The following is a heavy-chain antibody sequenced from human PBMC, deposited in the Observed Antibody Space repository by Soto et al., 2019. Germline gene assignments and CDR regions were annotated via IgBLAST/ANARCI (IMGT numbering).Heavy chain of an antibody. CDR1: GYSFTSYW. CDR3: ARHGGQQLPTKPYYYYYYGMDV. Sequence: PGESLKISCKGSGYSFTSYWIGWVRQMPGKGLEWMGFIYPGDSDTRYSPSFQGQVTISADKSISTAYLQWSSLKASDTAMYYCARHGGQQLPTKPYYYYYYGMDVWGQGTTVTVSS. D-gene: IGHD6-13*01. V-gene: IGHV5-51*01. J-gene: IGHJ6*02. CDR2: IYPGDSDT.